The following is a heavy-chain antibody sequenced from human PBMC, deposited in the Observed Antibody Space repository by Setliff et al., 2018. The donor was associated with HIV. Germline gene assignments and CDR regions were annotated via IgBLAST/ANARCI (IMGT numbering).Heavy chain of an antibody. V-gene: IGHV4-59*02. J-gene: IGHJ6*03. CDR2: FYYSGGT. Sequence: PSETLSLTCAVSGDTVSSYYWTWIRQPPGKGLAWIGYFYYSGGTRYNPSLESRVTISVDMPKNQFSLKLSSVTAADTAVYYCAGGLGRGSSEYYYYYYYMDVWGKGTTVTVSS. CDR1: GDTVSSYY. CDR3: AGGLGRGSSEYYYYYYYMDV. D-gene: IGHD2-2*01.